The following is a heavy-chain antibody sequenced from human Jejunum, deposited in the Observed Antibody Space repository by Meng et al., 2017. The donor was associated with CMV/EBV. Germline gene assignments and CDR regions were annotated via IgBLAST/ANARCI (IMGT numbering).Heavy chain of an antibody. J-gene: IGHJ6*02. CDR2: LSSYNGNT. CDR3: ARGHYYHFYYYMDV. V-gene: IGHV1-18*01. D-gene: IGHD3-10*01. CDR1: GYSVAGYG. Sequence: SGYSVAGYGISWVQQARGQGLEWMGWLSSYNGNTSNAQKLRSRVTMTTDTSTSTAYIDLRSLRFDDTGVYYCARGHYYHFYYYMDVWGQGTTVTVSS.